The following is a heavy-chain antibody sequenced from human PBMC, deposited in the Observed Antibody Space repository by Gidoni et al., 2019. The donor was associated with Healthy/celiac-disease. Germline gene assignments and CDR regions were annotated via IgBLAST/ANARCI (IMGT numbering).Heavy chain of an antibody. CDR1: VGSISSSSYS. CDR2: IYYGGST. D-gene: IGHD3-10*01. Sequence: QLQLQESGPGLVKPSETLSLPCTVAVGSISSSSYSWGWIRQPPGKGLEWIGSIYYGGSTYYNPSLKSRVTISVDTSKNQFSLKLSSVTAADTAVYYCARGDVGLLWFGESTAPFDYWGQGTLVTDSS. J-gene: IGHJ4*02. V-gene: IGHV4-39*01. CDR3: ARGDVGLLWFGESTAPFDY.